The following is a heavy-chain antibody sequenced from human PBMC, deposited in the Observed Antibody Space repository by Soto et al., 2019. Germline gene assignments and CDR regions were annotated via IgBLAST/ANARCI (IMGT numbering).Heavy chain of an antibody. CDR3: ARDRLRGYDSSGFYS. D-gene: IGHD3-22*01. J-gene: IGHJ4*02. Sequence: QVQLVQSGAELRKPGASVKVSCKASGYSFSSYGINWVRQAPGQGLERRGWINTYNGNRNYAQKFEDRVTMPTATSTNTVYMELRSLKSDDTAIYYCARDRLRGYDSSGFYSWGQGTLVTVSS. V-gene: IGHV1-18*01. CDR1: GYSFSSYG. CDR2: INTYNGNR.